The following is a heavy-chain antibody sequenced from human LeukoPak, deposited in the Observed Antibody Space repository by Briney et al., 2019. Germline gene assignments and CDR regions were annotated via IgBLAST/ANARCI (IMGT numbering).Heavy chain of an antibody. D-gene: IGHD3-22*01. CDR3: AGYYHDSSGFPY. J-gene: IGHJ4*02. CDR2: ISYDGSNK. CDR1: GGTFSSYA. Sequence: SCKASGGTFSSYAMHWVRQAPGKGLEWVAVISYDGSNKYYADFVKGRFTISRDNSKNTLYLQMNSLRADDTAVFYCAGYYHDSSGFPYWGQGTLVTVSS. V-gene: IGHV3-30*04.